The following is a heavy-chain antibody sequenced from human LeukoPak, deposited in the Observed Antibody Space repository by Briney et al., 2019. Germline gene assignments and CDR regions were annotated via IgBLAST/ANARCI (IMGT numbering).Heavy chain of an antibody. CDR2: ISSSGSTI. CDR1: GFTFSDYY. J-gene: IGHJ4*02. CDR3: AKDRELRYFDWLPMFDY. D-gene: IGHD3-9*01. Sequence: GGSLRLSCAASGFTFSDYYMSWIRQAPGKGLEWVSYISSSGSTIYYADSVKGRFTISRDNAKNSLYLQMNSLRAEDTAVYYCAKDRELRYFDWLPMFDYWGQGTLVTVSS. V-gene: IGHV3-11*01.